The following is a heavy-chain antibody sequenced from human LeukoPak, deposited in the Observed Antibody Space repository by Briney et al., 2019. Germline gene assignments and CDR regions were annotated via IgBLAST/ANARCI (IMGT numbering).Heavy chain of an antibody. CDR2: IYSDGGT. CDR1: GFSVSSNY. V-gene: IGHV3-53*01. Sequence: GGSLRLSCAASGFSVSSNYITWVRQAPGKGLEWVSVIYSDGGTKYADSVKARFTISRDNSKNTVYLLMNRLRVEDTALYYCARATLDNWGQGTLVTVSS. J-gene: IGHJ4*02. CDR3: ARATLDN.